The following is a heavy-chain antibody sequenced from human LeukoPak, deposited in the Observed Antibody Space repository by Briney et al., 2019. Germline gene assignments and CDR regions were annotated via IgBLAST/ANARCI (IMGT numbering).Heavy chain of an antibody. D-gene: IGHD2/OR15-2a*01. Sequence: PSETLSLTCAVSGGSISGYFWSWSRQPPGKGLEWIGYIYYTGSTIYNPSLRGRVTMSVDVSKNQFSLDLTSVTAADTAVYYCARHDPVGHFLRGMDVWGQGTTVTVSS. CDR2: IYYTGST. J-gene: IGHJ6*02. V-gene: IGHV4-59*08. CDR1: GGSISGYF. CDR3: ARHDPVGHFLRGMDV.